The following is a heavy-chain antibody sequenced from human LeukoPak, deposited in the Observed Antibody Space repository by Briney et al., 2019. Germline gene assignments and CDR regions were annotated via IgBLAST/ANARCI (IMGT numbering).Heavy chain of an antibody. J-gene: IGHJ6*02. CDR3: ARDPPPYCSSTSCYGGYYYYYGMDV. CDR1: GYTFTSYG. V-gene: IGHV1-18*01. Sequence: ASVKVSCKASGYTFTSYGISWVRQAPGQGLEWMGWIGAYNGNTNYAQKLQGRVTMTTDTSTSTAYMELRSLRSDDTAVYYCARDPPPYCSSTSCYGGYYYYYGMDVWGQGTTVTVSS. CDR2: IGAYNGNT. D-gene: IGHD2-2*01.